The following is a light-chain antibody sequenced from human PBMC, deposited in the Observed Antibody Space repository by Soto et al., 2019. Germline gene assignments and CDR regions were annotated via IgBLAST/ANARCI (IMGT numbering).Light chain of an antibody. Sequence: DIQMTQSPATLSVSVGDRVTITCRASQSISSWLAWYQQKPGKAPKLLIYKASTLKSGVPSRFSGSGSGTEFTLTISSLQPDDFATYYCQHYNSYSVAFGQGTKVDIK. V-gene: IGKV1-5*03. CDR1: QSISSW. CDR3: QHYNSYSVA. CDR2: KAS. J-gene: IGKJ1*01.